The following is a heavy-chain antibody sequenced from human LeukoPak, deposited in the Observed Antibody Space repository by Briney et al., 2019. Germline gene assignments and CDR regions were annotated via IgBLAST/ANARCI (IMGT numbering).Heavy chain of an antibody. CDR1: GYTFTGYY. V-gene: IGHV1-2*02. D-gene: IGHD6-19*01. Sequence: GASVKVSCKASGYTFTGYYMHWVRQAPGQGLEWMGWINPNSGGTNYAQKFQGRATMTRDTSISTAYMELSRLRSDDTAVYYCARYIAVAGSSFWFDPWGQGTLVTVSS. CDR3: ARYIAVAGSSFWFDP. J-gene: IGHJ5*02. CDR2: INPNSGGT.